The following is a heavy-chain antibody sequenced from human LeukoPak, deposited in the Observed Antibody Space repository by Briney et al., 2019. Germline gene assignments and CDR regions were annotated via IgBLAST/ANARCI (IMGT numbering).Heavy chain of an antibody. CDR2: IHHSGDT. V-gene: IGHV4-34*01. J-gene: IGHJ6*03. CDR3: ARGVKQVARFYFYMDV. D-gene: IGHD3-22*01. Sequence: PSETVSLTCGVSGGSFCGYLWIWVRPSPGKGLEWIGEIHHSGDTNYHPSLKSRVTILIDRSRNQFSLNLTSVTAADTAVFYCARGVKQVARFYFYMDVWGKGTTVTVSS. CDR1: GGSFCGYL.